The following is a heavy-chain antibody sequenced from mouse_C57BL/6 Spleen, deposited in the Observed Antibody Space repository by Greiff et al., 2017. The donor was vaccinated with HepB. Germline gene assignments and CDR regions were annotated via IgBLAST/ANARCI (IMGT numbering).Heavy chain of an antibody. CDR2: ISSGGDYI. Sequence: EVQGVESGEGLVKPGGSLKLSCAASGFTFSSYAMSWVRQTPEKRLEWVAYISSGGDYIYYADTVKGRFTISRDNARNTLYLQMSSQKSEDTAMYYCTRDRVSSRGYAMDYWGQGTSVTVSS. D-gene: IGHD3-2*02. CDR1: GFTFSSYA. J-gene: IGHJ4*01. V-gene: IGHV5-9-1*02. CDR3: TRDRVSSRGYAMDY.